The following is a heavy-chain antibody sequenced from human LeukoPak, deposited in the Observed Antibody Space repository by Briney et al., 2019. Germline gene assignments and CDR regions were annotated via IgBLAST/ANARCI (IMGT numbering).Heavy chain of an antibody. CDR1: GFTVSSNS. CDR2: IYSGGST. CDR3: AREAIVGATTEYYFDY. Sequence: GGSLKVSCAASGFTVSSNSMSWVRQAPGQGLEWVSVIYSGGSTYYADSVKGRFTISRDNSKTTLYLQTNSLRAEDTAVYYCAREAIVGATTEYYFDYWGQGTLVTVSS. V-gene: IGHV3-53*01. D-gene: IGHD1-26*01. J-gene: IGHJ4*02.